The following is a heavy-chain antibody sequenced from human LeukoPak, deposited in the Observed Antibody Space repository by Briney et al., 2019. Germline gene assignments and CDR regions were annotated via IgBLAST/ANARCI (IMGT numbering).Heavy chain of an antibody. V-gene: IGHV3-23*01. CDR2: ISGSGGST. J-gene: IGHJ4*02. Sequence: VGSLRLSCAASGFTVSSNYMSWVRQAPGKGLEWVSDISGSGGSTYYADSVKGRFTVSRDNSKNTLFLQMNSLRAEDTAVYYCAKVMRTGWYPLEWGQGSLVTVSS. CDR1: GFTVSSNY. CDR3: AKVMRTGWYPLE. D-gene: IGHD6-19*01.